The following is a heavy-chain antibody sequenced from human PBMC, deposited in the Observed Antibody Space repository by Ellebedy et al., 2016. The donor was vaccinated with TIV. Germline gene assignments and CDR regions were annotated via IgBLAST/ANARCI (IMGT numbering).Heavy chain of an antibody. Sequence: MPSETLSLTCTVSGGSISSYYWSWIRQPPGKGLEWIGYIYYSGSTNYNPSLKSRVTISVDTSKNQFSLKLSSVPAADTAVYYCARGGGSLDAFDIWGQGTMVTVSS. CDR2: IYYSGST. CDR3: ARGGGSLDAFDI. D-gene: IGHD1-26*01. J-gene: IGHJ3*02. V-gene: IGHV4-59*01. CDR1: GGSISSYY.